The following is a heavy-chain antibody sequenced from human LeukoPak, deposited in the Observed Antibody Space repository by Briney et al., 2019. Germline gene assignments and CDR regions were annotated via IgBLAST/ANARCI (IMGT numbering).Heavy chain of an antibody. D-gene: IGHD5-24*01. Sequence: PGGSLRLSCAASGFTFSSYGMTWVRQAPGKGLEWVANIWYDGTNKHYADSVKGRFTISRDNAKNSLYLQMSSLRAEDTAVYYCARTMAFWGQGTLVAVSS. CDR2: IWYDGTNK. V-gene: IGHV3-33*01. J-gene: IGHJ4*02. CDR3: ARTMAF. CDR1: GFTFSSYG.